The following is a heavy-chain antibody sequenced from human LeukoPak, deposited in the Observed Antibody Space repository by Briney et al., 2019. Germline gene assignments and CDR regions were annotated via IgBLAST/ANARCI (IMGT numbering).Heavy chain of an antibody. D-gene: IGHD3-22*01. CDR3: ARDHYDSSGYYYVHY. V-gene: IGHV4-4*02. CDR1: GGSISSSNW. Sequence: SETLSLTCAVSGGSISSSNWWSWVRQPPGKGLEWIGEIYHSGSTNYNPSLKSRVTISVDKSKNQFSLKLSSVTAADTAVYYCARDHYDSSGYYYVHYWGQGTLVTVSS. CDR2: IYHSGST. J-gene: IGHJ4*02.